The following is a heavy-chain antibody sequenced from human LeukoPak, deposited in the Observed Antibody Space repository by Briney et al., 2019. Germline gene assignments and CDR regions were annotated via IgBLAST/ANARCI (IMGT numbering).Heavy chain of an antibody. J-gene: IGHJ4*02. CDR1: GGSISSGGYY. V-gene: IGHV4-31*03. CDR3: ARTTVVAKYFDY. D-gene: IGHD4-23*01. CDR2: IYYSGST. Sequence: SETLSLTCTVSGGSISSGGYYWSWIRQHPGKGLEWIGYIYYSGSTYYNPSLKSRVTISVDTSKNQFSLKLSSVTAADTAVYYCARTTVVAKYFDYWGQGTLVTVSS.